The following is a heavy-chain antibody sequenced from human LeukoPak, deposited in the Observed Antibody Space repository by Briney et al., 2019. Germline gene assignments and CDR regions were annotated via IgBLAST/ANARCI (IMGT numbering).Heavy chain of an antibody. CDR1: EFTFSDYY. CDR3: ARLGIITAAGSNDY. CDR2: ISYSGDTI. D-gene: IGHD6-13*01. J-gene: IGHJ4*02. V-gene: IGHV3-11*01. Sequence: PGGSLRLSCAASEFTFSDYYMSWIRQAPGKGLEWVSYISYSGDTIYYADSVKGRFTVFRDNAKNSLYLQMNSLRAEDTAVYYCARLGIITAAGSNDYWGQGALVTVSS.